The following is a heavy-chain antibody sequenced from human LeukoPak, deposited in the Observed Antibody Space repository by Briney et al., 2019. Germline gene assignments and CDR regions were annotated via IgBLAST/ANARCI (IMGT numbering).Heavy chain of an antibody. D-gene: IGHD6-13*01. CDR3: ARGTEYSSSWFAH. V-gene: IGHV3-7*01. CDR2: MSQDGSEK. J-gene: IGHJ5*02. Sequence: GGSLRLSCAASGFTFSTYWMTWVRQAPGKGLEWVAYMSQDGSEKFYVDSVKGRFTISSDNAKNSLYLQINSLRAEDTAVYYCARGTEYSSSWFAHWGQGTLVTVSS. CDR1: GFTFSTYW.